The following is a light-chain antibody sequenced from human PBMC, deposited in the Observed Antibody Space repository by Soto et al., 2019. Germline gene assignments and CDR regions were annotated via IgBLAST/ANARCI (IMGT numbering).Light chain of an antibody. J-gene: IGLJ1*01. Sequence: QSVLTQPASVSGSPGQSITISCTGTSSDVGSYNLVSWYQQHPGKAPKLIIYEGSKRPSGVSNRFSGSKSGNTASLTISGLQAEDEADYYCCSYANSGTYVFGTGTKVTVL. CDR3: CSYANSGTYV. V-gene: IGLV2-23*01. CDR1: SSDVGSYNL. CDR2: EGS.